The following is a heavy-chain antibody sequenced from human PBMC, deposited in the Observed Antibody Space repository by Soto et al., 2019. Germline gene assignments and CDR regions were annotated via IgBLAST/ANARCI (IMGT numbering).Heavy chain of an antibody. Sequence: EVQLVESGGGLVLPGGSLRLSCAASGFTFSRYWMHWVRQAPGKGLVWVSRISSYGSDTHYADSVKGRFTISRDNAKNTLYLEMTGLRADDTAVYYCVSNYAYAEGHYWYGIDVWGQGTTVTVSS. CDR2: ISSYGSDT. CDR3: VSNYAYAEGHYWYGIDV. V-gene: IGHV3-74*01. D-gene: IGHD3-16*01. J-gene: IGHJ6*02. CDR1: GFTFSRYW.